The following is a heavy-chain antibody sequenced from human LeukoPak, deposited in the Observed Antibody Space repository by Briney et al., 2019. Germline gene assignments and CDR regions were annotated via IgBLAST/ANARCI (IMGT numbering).Heavy chain of an antibody. CDR2: INPNSGGT. Sequence: GASVKVSCKASGYTFTGYYMHWVRQAPGQGLEWMGWINPNSGGTNYAQKFQGRVTMTRDTSISTAYMELSRLRSDDTAVYYFFKHKTAYEILTGYYAYWGQGTLVTVSS. J-gene: IGHJ4*02. CDR3: FKHKTAYEILTGYYAY. D-gene: IGHD3-9*01. V-gene: IGHV1-2*02. CDR1: GYTFTGYY.